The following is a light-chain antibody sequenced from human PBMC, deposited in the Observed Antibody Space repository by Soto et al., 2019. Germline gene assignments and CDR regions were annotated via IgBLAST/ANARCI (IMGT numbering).Light chain of an antibody. CDR1: RSLLQTNGNTY. Sequence: DIVMTQSPLSLPVTPGEPASISCRSSRSLLQTNGNTYLDWYLQKPGQSPQLLISLATNRASGVPDRFSGSGSGTDCTLQISRVEAEDVGVYYCMQALQTPFTFGGGTKVDIK. V-gene: IGKV2-28*01. CDR2: LAT. CDR3: MQALQTPFT. J-gene: IGKJ4*02.